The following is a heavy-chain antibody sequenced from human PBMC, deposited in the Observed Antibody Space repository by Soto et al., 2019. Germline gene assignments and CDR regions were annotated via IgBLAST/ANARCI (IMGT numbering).Heavy chain of an antibody. CDR2: IRSKSDGGTT. D-gene: IGHD1-26*01. Sequence: GGSLRLSCVASGLTFNNAWINWVRQAPGKGLEWVGRIRSKSDGGTTDYAAPVKGRFTISRDDSKDMVDLQMSSLKTEDTAIYYCTTHSGAAFEYWGQGALVTVSS. V-gene: IGHV3-15*01. CDR1: GLTFNNAW. CDR3: TTHSGAAFEY. J-gene: IGHJ4*02.